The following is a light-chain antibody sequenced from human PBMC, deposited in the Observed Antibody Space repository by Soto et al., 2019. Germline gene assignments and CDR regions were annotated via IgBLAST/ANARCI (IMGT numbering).Light chain of an antibody. J-gene: IGKJ1*01. Sequence: EIVVTQSPGTLSLCPVERGTLFWRASQSFTTSQLAGYQQRPGQAPRVLIFGASRRATGIPDRFSGSGSGTDFTLTISRLEPEDSAVHYCKQYASSPRTFGQGTKVDIK. V-gene: IGKV3-20*01. CDR3: KQYASSPRT. CDR2: GAS. CDR1: QSFTTSQ.